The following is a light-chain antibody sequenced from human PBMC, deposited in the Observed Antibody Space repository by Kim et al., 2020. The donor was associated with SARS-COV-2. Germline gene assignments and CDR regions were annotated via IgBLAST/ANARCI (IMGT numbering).Light chain of an antibody. V-gene: IGLV2-8*01. CDR2: EVN. CDR1: SSDIGGYNF. J-gene: IGLJ2*01. CDR3: SSYAGRQNLV. Sequence: QSALTQPPSASGSPGQSVTISCTGTSSDIGGYNFVAWYQQHPGKAPKVMIYEVNKRPSGVPDRFSGSKSDNTASLTVSGLQAEDEADYYCSSYAGRQNLVFGGGTQLTVL.